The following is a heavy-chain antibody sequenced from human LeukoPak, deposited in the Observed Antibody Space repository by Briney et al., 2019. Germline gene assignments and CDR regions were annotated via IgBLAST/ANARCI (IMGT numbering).Heavy chain of an antibody. D-gene: IGHD3-3*01. V-gene: IGHV4-61*01. CDR2: IYYSGST. Sequence: SETLSLTCAVSAYSISSGYYWSWIRQPPGKGLEWIGYIYYSGSTNYNPSLKSRVTISVDTSKNQFSLKLSSVTAADTAVYYCACFWRDAFDIWGQGTMVTVSS. J-gene: IGHJ3*02. CDR1: AYSISSGYY. CDR3: ACFWRDAFDI.